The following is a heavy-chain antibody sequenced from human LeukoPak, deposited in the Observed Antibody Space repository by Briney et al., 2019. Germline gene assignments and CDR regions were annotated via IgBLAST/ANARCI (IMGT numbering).Heavy chain of an antibody. CDR2: ISGSGGST. J-gene: IGHJ4*02. V-gene: IGHV3-23*01. CDR1: GFTFSSYA. D-gene: IGHD3-3*01. Sequence: PGGSLRLSCAASGFTFSSYAMSWVRQAPGKGLEWVSAISGSGGSTYYADSVKGRFTISRDNSKNTLYLQMNSLRAEDTAVYYCAKDSLHYDFWSGYYNYFDYWGQGTLVTVSS. CDR3: AKDSLHYDFWSGYYNYFDY.